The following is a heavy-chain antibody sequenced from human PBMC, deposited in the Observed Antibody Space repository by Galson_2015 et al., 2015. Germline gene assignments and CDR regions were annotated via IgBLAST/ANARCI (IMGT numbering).Heavy chain of an antibody. CDR1: GFTFSSYA. Sequence: SLRLSCAASGFTFSSYAMNWVRQAPGKGLEWVSTIIGSGGSTYYADSVKGRFTVSRDNSKNTLYLQMNSLRAEDTAVYYCAKGGYKQWLPGVGWYFDLWGRGTLVTVSS. CDR3: AKGGYKQWLPGVGWYFDL. J-gene: IGHJ2*01. D-gene: IGHD6-19*01. CDR2: IIGSGGST. V-gene: IGHV3-23*01.